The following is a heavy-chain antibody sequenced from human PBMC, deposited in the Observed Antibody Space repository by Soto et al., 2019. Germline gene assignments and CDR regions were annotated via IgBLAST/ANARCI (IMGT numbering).Heavy chain of an antibody. J-gene: IGHJ3*02. CDR1: GFTFSSYG. V-gene: IGHV3-30*18. Sequence: QVQLVESGGGVVQPGRSLRLSCAASGFTFSSYGMHWVRQAPGKGLEWVAVISYDGSNKYYADSVKGRFTISRDNSKNTLYLQMNSLGAEDTAVYYCAKDLLPWFKAFDIWGQGTMVTVSS. D-gene: IGHD3-10*01. CDR3: AKDLLPWFKAFDI. CDR2: ISYDGSNK.